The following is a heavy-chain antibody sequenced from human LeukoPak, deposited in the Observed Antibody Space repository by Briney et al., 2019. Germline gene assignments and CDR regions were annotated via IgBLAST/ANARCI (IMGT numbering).Heavy chain of an antibody. CDR3: ASIKQWLVPSGTDY. CDR2: IKQDGSEK. Sequence: GGSLRLSCAASGFTFSSYWMSWVRQAPGKGLEWVANIKQDGSEKYYVDSVKGRFTISRDNAKNSLYLQMNSLRAEDTAVYYCASIKQWLVPSGTDYWGQGTLVTVSS. J-gene: IGHJ4*02. D-gene: IGHD6-19*01. V-gene: IGHV3-7*01. CDR1: GFTFSSYW.